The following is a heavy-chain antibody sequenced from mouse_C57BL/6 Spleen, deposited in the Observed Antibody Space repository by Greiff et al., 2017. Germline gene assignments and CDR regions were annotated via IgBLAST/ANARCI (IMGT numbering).Heavy chain of an antibody. CDR3: TLETAQATLDY. CDR1: GFTFSNYW. Sequence: EVMLVESGGGLVQPGGSMKLSCVASGFTFSNYWMNWVRQSPEKGLEWVAQIRLKSDNYATHYAESVKGRFTISRDDSKSSVYLQMNNLRAEDTGIYYCTLETAQATLDYWGQGTTLTVSS. D-gene: IGHD3-2*02. V-gene: IGHV6-3*01. J-gene: IGHJ2*01. CDR2: IRLKSDNYAT.